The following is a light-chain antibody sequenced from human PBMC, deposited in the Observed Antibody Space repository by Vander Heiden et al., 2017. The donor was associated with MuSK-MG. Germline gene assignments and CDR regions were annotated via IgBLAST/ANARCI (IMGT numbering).Light chain of an antibody. V-gene: IGKV3-15*01. Sequence: TPPPATLALSPGERATLSCRASQSVSSSLAGYQQKTGQPPRRLIYGAATRATGIPARCSGGGSGTEFTLTISSRQSEDVAVYYCQQQNNWPPITFGQGTQVEIK. CDR3: QQQNNWPPIT. J-gene: IGKJ5*01. CDR2: GAA. CDR1: QSVSSS.